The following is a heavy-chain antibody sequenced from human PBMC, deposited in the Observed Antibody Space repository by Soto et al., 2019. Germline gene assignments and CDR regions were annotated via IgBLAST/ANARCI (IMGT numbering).Heavy chain of an antibody. J-gene: IGHJ4*02. CDR3: ARGSIIGLWSGFDY. CDR2: INHSGST. D-gene: IGHD3-10*01. CDR1: GGSFSGYY. Sequence: PSETLSLTCAVYGGSFSGYYWSWIRQPPGKGLEWIGEINHSGSTNYNPSLKSRVTISVDTSKNQFSLKLSSVTAADTAVYYCARGSIIGLWSGFDYWGQGTLVTVSS. V-gene: IGHV4-34*01.